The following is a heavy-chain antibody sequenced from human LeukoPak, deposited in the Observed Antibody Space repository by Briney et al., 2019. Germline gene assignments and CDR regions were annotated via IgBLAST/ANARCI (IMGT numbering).Heavy chain of an antibody. J-gene: IGHJ4*02. CDR1: GSIFTNYW. CDR3: ARDSPGDYGDSGLHY. Sequence: GASLQISCEGSGSIFTNYWTGWVRQLPGKGLEWVGISYPDDSDTKYSPSFQGQVTISADKSISTAYLQWSSLKASDTAMYYCARDSPGDYGDSGLHYWGQGTLVTVSS. V-gene: IGHV5-51*01. D-gene: IGHD4-17*01. CDR2: SYPDDSDT.